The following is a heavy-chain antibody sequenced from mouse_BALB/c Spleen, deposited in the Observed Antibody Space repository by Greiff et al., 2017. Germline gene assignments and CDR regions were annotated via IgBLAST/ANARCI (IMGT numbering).Heavy chain of an antibody. CDR3: ARRGAYGNYVAY. D-gene: IGHD2-1*01. CDR2: ISSGSSTI. Sequence: EVQGVESGGGLVQPGGSRKLSCAASGFTFSSFGMHWVRQAPEKGLEWVAYISSGSSTIYYADTVKGRFTITRDNPKNTLFLQMTSLRSEDTAMYYCARRGAYGNYVAYWGQGTLVTVSA. J-gene: IGHJ3*01. CDR1: GFTFSSFG. V-gene: IGHV5-17*02.